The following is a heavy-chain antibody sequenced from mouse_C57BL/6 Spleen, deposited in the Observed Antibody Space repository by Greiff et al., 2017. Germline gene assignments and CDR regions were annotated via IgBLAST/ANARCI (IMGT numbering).Heavy chain of an antibody. J-gene: IGHJ4*01. CDR1: GYSFTSYY. D-gene: IGHD2-3*01. CDR3: ARGWFYAMDY. Sequence: QVQLKQSGPELVKHGASVKISCKASGYSFTSYYIHWVKQRPGQGLEWIGWIYPGSGNTKYNEKFKGKATLTADTSSSTAYMQLSSLTSEDSAVYYCARGWFYAMDYWGQGTSVTVSS. CDR2: IYPGSGNT. V-gene: IGHV1-66*01.